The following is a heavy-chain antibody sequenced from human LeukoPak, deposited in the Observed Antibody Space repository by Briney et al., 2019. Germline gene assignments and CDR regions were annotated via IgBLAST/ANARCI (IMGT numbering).Heavy chain of an antibody. J-gene: IGHJ4*02. CDR3: ARGITMIVVVPQPLGY. CDR1: GFTLSDHY. D-gene: IGHD3-22*01. V-gene: IGHV3-21*01. Sequence: GGSLRLSCAASGFTLSDHYIDWVRQAPGKGLEWVSSISSSSSYIYYADSVKGRFTISRDNAKNSLYLQMNSLRAEDTAVYYCARGITMIVVVPQPLGYWGQGTLVTVSS. CDR2: ISSSSSYI.